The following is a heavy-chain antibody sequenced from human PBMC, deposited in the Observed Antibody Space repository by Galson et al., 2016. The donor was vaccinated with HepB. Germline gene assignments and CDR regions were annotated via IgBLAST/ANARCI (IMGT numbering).Heavy chain of an antibody. J-gene: IGHJ6*02. Sequence: ETLSLTCTVSGASISGYYLSWIRQPPGKGLEWIGYIYYSGRTNYNPSLKSRVTISVDTSKNQFSLKLSSVTAADTAVDYWSRDDSGGWYGFHYGMDVWGQGTTVTVSS. D-gene: IGHD6-19*01. CDR1: GASISGYY. CDR2: IYYSGRT. CDR3: SRDDSGGWYGFHYGMDV. V-gene: IGHV4-59*01.